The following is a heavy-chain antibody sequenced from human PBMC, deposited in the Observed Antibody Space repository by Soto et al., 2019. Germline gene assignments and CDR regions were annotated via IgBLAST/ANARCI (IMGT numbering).Heavy chain of an antibody. D-gene: IGHD6-19*01. CDR2: IYYSGST. CDR1: GGSISSGDYY. CDR3: ARAKSQYSSGWYVWFDP. J-gene: IGHJ5*02. V-gene: IGHV4-30-4*01. Sequence: SETLSLTCTVSGGSISSGDYYWSWIRQPPGKGLEWIGYIYYSGSTYYNPSLKSRVTISVDTSKNQFSLKLSSVTAADTAVYYCARAKSQYSSGWYVWFDPWGQGTLVTVSS.